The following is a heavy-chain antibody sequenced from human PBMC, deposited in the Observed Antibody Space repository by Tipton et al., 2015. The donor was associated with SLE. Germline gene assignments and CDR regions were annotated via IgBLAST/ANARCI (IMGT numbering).Heavy chain of an antibody. J-gene: IGHJ5*02. CDR1: GFTFSTYW. CDR3: TRHVVGVASRPGWFDT. CDR2: IYYSANT. V-gene: IGHV4-39*01. Sequence: LRLSCTASGFTFSTYWMSWVRQAPGKGLEWIGSIYYSANTYYNPSLKSRVTISVDTSRNQFSLKLNFVTAADTAFYYCTRHVVGVASRPGWFDTWGQGTLVSVSS. D-gene: IGHD2-15*01.